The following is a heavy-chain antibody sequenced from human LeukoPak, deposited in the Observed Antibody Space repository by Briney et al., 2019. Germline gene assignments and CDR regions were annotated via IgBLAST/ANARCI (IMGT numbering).Heavy chain of an antibody. J-gene: IGHJ4*02. Sequence: PGGSLRLSCAASGFTFSSYSMNWVRQAPGKGLEWVSSISSSSSYIYYADSVKGRFTISRDNAKNSLYLQMNSLRAEDTAVYYCAREISYYDSSGYFDFDYWGQGTLVTVSS. CDR1: GFTFSSYS. V-gene: IGHV3-21*01. CDR2: ISSSSSYI. CDR3: AREISYYDSSGYFDFDY. D-gene: IGHD3-22*01.